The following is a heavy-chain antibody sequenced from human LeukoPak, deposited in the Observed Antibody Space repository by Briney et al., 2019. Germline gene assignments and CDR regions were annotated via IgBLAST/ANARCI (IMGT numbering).Heavy chain of an antibody. Sequence: PSEPLSLTCTVSGDSISNYFWSWIRQPAGKGLGWIGRIYAGEGAKYNPSLETRVTVSVDTSTNQLSLKLSSVTAADTAVYYCAREGYSYGYYFDYWGQGTLVTVSS. J-gene: IGHJ4*02. CDR3: AREGYSYGYYFDY. D-gene: IGHD5-18*01. CDR1: GDSISNYF. V-gene: IGHV4-4*07. CDR2: IYAGEGA.